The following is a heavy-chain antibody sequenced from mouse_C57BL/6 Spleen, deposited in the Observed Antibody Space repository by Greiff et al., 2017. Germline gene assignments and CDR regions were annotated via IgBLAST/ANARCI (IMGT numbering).Heavy chain of an antibody. CDR1: GYAFSSSW. J-gene: IGHJ2*01. CDR3: ARGVVDY. Sequence: QVQLQQSGPELVKPGASVKISCKASGYAFSSSWMNWVKQRPGKGLEWIGRIYPGDGDTNYNGKFKGKATLTADKSSSTAYMQLSSLTSADSAVYFCARGVVDYWGQGTTLTVSS. D-gene: IGHD1-1*02. CDR2: IYPGDGDT. V-gene: IGHV1-82*01.